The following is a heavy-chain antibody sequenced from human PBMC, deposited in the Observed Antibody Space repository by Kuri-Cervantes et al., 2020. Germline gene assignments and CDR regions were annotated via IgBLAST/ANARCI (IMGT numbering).Heavy chain of an antibody. CDR2: IYYSGST. V-gene: IGHV4-59*08. CDR3: ARNQLLWLSPDAVDI. CDR1: GGSISSYY. Sequence: GSLRLSCTVSGGSISSYYLSWIRQPPGKGLEWIGYIYYSGSTNYNPSLKNRVTISVDTSKNQFSLKLSSVTAADTAVYYCARNQLLWLSPDAVDIWGQGTMVTVSS. D-gene: IGHD2-2*01. J-gene: IGHJ3*02.